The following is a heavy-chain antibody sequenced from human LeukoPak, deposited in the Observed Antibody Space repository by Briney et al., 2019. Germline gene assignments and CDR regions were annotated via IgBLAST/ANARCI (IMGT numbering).Heavy chain of an antibody. CDR3: ARGDQLLFDAFDI. J-gene: IGHJ3*02. D-gene: IGHD2-2*01. CDR1: GFTFSISI. Sequence: GGSLRLSCEASGFTFSISIMHWVRQAPGKGLEYVSTINNNGRSTSYANSVKDRFTVSRDNSKNTLYLQMGSLRGEDTAVYYCARGDQLLFDAFDICGQGTMVSVSS. CDR2: INNNGRST. V-gene: IGHV3-64*01.